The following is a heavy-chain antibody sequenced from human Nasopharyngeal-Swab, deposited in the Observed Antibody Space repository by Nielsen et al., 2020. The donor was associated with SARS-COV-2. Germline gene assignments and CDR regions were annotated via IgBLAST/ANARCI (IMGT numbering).Heavy chain of an antibody. D-gene: IGHD1-26*01. Sequence: GGSLRLSCAASGFTFSGSTMPWVRQASGKGLEWVGRIRSEADNYATAYAASVKGRFIISRDDSKNTAYLQMNSLKTEDTAVYYCARVNPVSGSYYDAFDIWGQGTMVTVSS. CDR3: ARVNPVSGSYYDAFDI. CDR1: GFTFSGST. J-gene: IGHJ3*02. CDR2: IRSEADNYAT. V-gene: IGHV3-73*01.